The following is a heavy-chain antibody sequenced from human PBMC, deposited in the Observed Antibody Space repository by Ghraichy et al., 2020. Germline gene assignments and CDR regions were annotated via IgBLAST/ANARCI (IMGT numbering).Heavy chain of an antibody. CDR3: ARGSAGITIFGVVISSPRYGMDV. D-gene: IGHD3-3*01. V-gene: IGHV4-34*01. CDR2: INHSGST. Sequence: SQTLSLTCAVYGGSFSGYYWSWIRQPPGKGLEWIGEINHSGSTNYNPSLKSRVTISVDTSKNQFSLKLSSVTAADTAVYYCARGSAGITIFGVVISSPRYGMDVWGQGTTVTVSS. CDR1: GGSFSGYY. J-gene: IGHJ6*02.